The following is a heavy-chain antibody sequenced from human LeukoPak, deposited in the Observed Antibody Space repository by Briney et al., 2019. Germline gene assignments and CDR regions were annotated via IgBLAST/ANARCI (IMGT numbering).Heavy chain of an antibody. CDR3: ATSDSTTGNWFDP. D-gene: IGHD6-13*01. CDR1: GYTFIRYY. CDR2: ITPTTGGA. V-gene: IGHV1-46*01. Sequence: ASVKVSCKASGYTFIRYYFHWVRQAPGQGLDWMGIITPTTGGANYAQKFQGRVAMTRDTSTSTVYMELSSLTCGGTAVYYCATSDSTTGNWFDPWGQGTRVSVSS. J-gene: IGHJ5*02.